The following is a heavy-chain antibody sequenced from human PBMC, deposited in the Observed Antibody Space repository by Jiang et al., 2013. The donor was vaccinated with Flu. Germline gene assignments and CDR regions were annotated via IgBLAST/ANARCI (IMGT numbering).Heavy chain of an antibody. Sequence: GAEVKKPGASVMVSCKASGYSFTGYYMHWVRQAPGQGLEWMGWINPNSGGTNYAQKFQGRVTMTRDTSISTAYMELSRLRSDDTAVYYCARDGYGDNNYFDPWGQGTLVTVSS. CDR3: ARDGYGDNNYFDP. D-gene: IGHD4-23*01. V-gene: IGHV1-2*02. CDR1: GYSFTGYY. J-gene: IGHJ5*02. CDR2: INPNSGGT.